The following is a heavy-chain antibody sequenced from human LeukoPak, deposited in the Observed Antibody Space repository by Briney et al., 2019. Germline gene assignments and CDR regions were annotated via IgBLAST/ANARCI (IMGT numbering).Heavy chain of an antibody. CDR3: TRITTAMDVDY. J-gene: IGHJ4*02. D-gene: IGHD5-18*01. Sequence: GGSLRLSCAASGFTFSSYQMNWVRQAPGKGLQWVSYISSSGSTIYYADSVKGRFTISRDNAKNSLYLQVSSLRAEDTAVYYCTRITTAMDVDYWGQGTLVTVSS. CDR1: GFTFSSYQ. CDR2: ISSSGSTI. V-gene: IGHV3-48*03.